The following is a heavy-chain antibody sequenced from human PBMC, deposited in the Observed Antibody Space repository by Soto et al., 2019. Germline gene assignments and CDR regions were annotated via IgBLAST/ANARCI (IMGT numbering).Heavy chain of an antibody. J-gene: IGHJ4*02. V-gene: IGHV4-39*07. Sequence: SETLSLTCTVSGGSISSSSYYWGWICQPPGKGLEGIGSIYYSGSTYYNPSLKSRVTISVDTSKNQFSLKLSSVTAADPAVYYCAIVSSDALYSSSWYGVDNYYFDYWGQGTLVTVSS. D-gene: IGHD6-13*01. CDR3: AIVSSDALYSSSWYGVDNYYFDY. CDR1: GGSISSSSYY. CDR2: IYYSGST.